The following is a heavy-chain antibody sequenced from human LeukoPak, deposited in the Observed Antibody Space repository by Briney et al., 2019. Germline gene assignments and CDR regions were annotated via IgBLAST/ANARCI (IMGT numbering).Heavy chain of an antibody. D-gene: IGHD3-10*01. Sequence: GGSLRLSCAASGFTVSSNYMSWVRQAPGKGLEWVSVIYSGGSTYYADSVKGRFTISRDNSKNTLYLQMNSLRAEDTAVYYCARDSGMGYYGSGSYYDYWGQGTLVTVSS. CDR3: ARDSGMGYYGSGSYYDY. CDR2: IYSGGST. V-gene: IGHV3-53*01. J-gene: IGHJ4*02. CDR1: GFTVSSNY.